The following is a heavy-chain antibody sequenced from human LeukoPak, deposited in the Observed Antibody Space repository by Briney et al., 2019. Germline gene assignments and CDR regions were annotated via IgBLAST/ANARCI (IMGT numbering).Heavy chain of an antibody. CDR3: AKASWVSNGDAVL. CDR1: GFTFSSYA. V-gene: IGHV3-23*01. J-gene: IGHJ4*02. Sequence: GGSLRLSCAASGFTFSSYAMSWVRQAPARGLEWVSSLRGDGSTFYADSVKGRFTLSRDESRNTVYFQLNSLRIEDTAVYYCAKASWVSNGDAVLWGQGTLVTVFS. CDR2: LRGDGST. D-gene: IGHD1-1*01.